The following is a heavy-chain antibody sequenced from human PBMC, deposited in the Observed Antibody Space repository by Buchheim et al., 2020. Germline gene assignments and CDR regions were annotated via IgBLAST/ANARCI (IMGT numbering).Heavy chain of an antibody. J-gene: IGHJ4*02. CDR3: ARGGNYYGSGSQGFDY. CDR1: GGSISSGSYY. Sequence: QVPLQESGPGLVKPSQTLSLTCTVSGGSISSGSYYWSWIRQSAGKGLEWIGRMYTSGHTDYNPSLKSRLSMSVDTSKNQFSLKLSSVTAADTAVYYCARGGNYYGSGSQGFDYWGQGTL. D-gene: IGHD3-10*01. CDR2: MYTSGHT. V-gene: IGHV4-61*02.